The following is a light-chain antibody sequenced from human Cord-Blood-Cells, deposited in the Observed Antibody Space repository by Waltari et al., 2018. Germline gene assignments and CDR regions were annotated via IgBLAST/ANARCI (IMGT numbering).Light chain of an antibody. J-gene: IGKJ5*01. CDR3: QQRSNWPL. CDR1: QSVSSY. Sequence: EIVLSQSPATLSLSPGESATLSCRASQSVSSYLAWYQQKPGQAPRLLIYDASNRATGIPARFSGSGSRTDFTLTISSLEPEDFAVYYCQQRSNWPLFGQGTRLEIK. V-gene: IGKV3-11*01. CDR2: DAS.